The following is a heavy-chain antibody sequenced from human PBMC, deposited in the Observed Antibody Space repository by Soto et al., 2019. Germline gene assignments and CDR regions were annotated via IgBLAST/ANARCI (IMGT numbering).Heavy chain of an antibody. CDR3: ASCDFWSGYYQGGFDY. D-gene: IGHD3-3*01. J-gene: IGHJ4*02. CDR2: IYYSGST. V-gene: IGHV4-59*01. Sequence: SETLSLTCTVSGGSISSYYWSWIRQPPGKGLEWIGYIYYSGSTNYNPSLKSRVTISVDTSKNQFSLKLSSVTAADTAVYYCASCDFWSGYYQGGFDYWGQGTLVTVAS. CDR1: GGSISSYY.